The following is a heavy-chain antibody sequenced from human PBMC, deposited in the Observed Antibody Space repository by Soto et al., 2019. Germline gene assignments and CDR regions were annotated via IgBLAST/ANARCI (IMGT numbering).Heavy chain of an antibody. V-gene: IGHV1-69*08. Sequence: QVQLVQSGAEVKKPGSSVKVSCKASGGTFSRYSITWVRQAPGHGLEWIGRIIPIFGIPTYAQKFQGRVTITADESKSTAYMELSSLRSDDTAVYYCAREDRDRETGLVPAAIDGMDVWGQGTTVTVSS. CDR1: GGTFSRYS. CDR3: AREDRDRETGLVPAAIDGMDV. J-gene: IGHJ6*02. CDR2: IIPIFGIP. D-gene: IGHD2-2*01.